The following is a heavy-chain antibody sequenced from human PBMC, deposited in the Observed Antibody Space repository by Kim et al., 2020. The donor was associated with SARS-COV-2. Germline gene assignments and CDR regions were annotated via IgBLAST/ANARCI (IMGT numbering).Heavy chain of an antibody. CDR1: GYTFTSYD. J-gene: IGHJ5*02. D-gene: IGHD3-10*01. CDR3: ARGEPFLLWFGESPVKGFDP. CDR2: MNPNSGNT. Sequence: ASVKVSCKASGYTFTSYDINWVRQATGQGLEWMGWMNPNSGNTGYAQKFQGRVTMTRNTSIITAYMELSSLRSEDTAVYYCARGEPFLLWFGESPVKGFDPWGQGTLVTVSS. V-gene: IGHV1-8*01.